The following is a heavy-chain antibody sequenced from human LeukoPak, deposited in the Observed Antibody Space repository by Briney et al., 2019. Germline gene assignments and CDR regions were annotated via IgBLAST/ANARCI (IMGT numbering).Heavy chain of an antibody. CDR1: GFPVNDNY. D-gene: IGHD2-2*01. V-gene: IGHV3-66*01. Sequence: GGSLRLSCEASGFPVNDNYMNWVRQAPGKGLEWVSILYIIGSTYYADTVKGRFTISRDDSKNTLYLQMDSLRAEDTAVYYCAKDPRDIVVVPAAEDYWGQGTLVTVSS. CDR2: LYIIGST. J-gene: IGHJ4*02. CDR3: AKDPRDIVVVPAAEDY.